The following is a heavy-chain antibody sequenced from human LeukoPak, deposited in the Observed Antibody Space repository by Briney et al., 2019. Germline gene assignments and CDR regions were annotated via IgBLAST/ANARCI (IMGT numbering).Heavy chain of an antibody. D-gene: IGHD6-13*01. CDR1: GYTFTNNF. J-gene: IGHJ3*02. Sequence: GASVKVSCKASGYTFTNNFMHWVRQAPGQGLEWIGIINPSGDNTWYAQKFQGRVTMTRDMATSTDYLEVSSLRSEDTAVYYCATEQQLVRDAFDIWGQGTMVTVSS. CDR3: ATEQQLVRDAFDI. CDR2: INPSGDNT. V-gene: IGHV1-46*01.